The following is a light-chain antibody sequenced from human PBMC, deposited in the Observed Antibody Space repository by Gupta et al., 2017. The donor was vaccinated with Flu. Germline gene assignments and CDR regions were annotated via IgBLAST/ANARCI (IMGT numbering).Light chain of an antibody. J-gene: IGLJ3*02. V-gene: IGLV3-21*02. CDR3: QGGYSSTDHWV. CDR1: NIASKG. CDR2: DDS. Sequence: SYVLTQPPSVSVAPGQTARLPCVEDNIASKGVHWYQQKPGQAPVLVVYDDSDRPSGIPERFSGYNSGNTATLTISRVEAGDEADYYCQGGYSSTDHWVFGGGTKLTVL.